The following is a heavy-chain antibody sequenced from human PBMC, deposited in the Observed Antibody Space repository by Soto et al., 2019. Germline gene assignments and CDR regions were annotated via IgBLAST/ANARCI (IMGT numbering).Heavy chain of an antibody. CDR2: MFQSGRA. D-gene: IGHD3-10*01. V-gene: IGHV4-38-2*02. Sequence: SGPLTSTCTVSGYSIRNAYYWGWIRQPPGKGLEWIGSMFQSGRAYSNPSLKSRVTISLATSKTQVSLKLRSVSAPATPGFYCEEGPKLLWNYLDHWGQGSLVTVSS. CDR1: GYSIRNAYY. J-gene: IGHJ4*02. CDR3: EEGPKLLWNYLDH.